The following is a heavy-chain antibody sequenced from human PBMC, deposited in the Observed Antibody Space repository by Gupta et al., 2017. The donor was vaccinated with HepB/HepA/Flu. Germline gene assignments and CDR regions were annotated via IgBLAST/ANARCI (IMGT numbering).Heavy chain of an antibody. Sequence: EVQLGESGGGLDQRGGAMSLWWAPGGSSFSNDWMNWVRQVSGKGLEWVANISPDGSLRRYVDAVKGRFIISRDNAKNSLYLQLSSLRVEDTAVYYCVRVDISWGQGTLVTVSP. J-gene: IGHJ5*02. D-gene: IGHD2-2*03. V-gene: IGHV3-7*01. CDR1: GSSFSNDW. CDR3: VRVDIS. CDR2: ISPDGSLR.